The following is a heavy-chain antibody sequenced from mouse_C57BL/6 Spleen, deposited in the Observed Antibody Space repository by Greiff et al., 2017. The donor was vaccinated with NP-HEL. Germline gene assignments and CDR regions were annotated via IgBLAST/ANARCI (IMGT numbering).Heavy chain of an antibody. V-gene: IGHV1-42*01. CDR3: ARRGYGVYAMDY. D-gene: IGHD1-1*02. J-gene: IGHJ4*01. CDR2: INPSTGGT. CDR1: GYSFTGYY. Sequence: VQLQQSGPELVKPGASVKISCKASGYSFTGYYMNWVKQSPEKSLEWIGEINPSTGGTTYNQKFKAKATLTVEKSSSTAYMQLTSLTSEDSAVYYCARRGYGVYAMDYWGQGTSLTVSS.